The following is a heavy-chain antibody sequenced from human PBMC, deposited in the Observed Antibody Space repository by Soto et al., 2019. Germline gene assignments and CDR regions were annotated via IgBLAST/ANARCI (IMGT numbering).Heavy chain of an antibody. D-gene: IGHD7-27*01. CDR1: GGSISSGGYS. CDR2: IYHSGST. J-gene: IGHJ4*02. CDR3: ARSSTNWGLWN. V-gene: IGHV4-30-2*01. Sequence: QLQLQESCSGLVKPSQTLSLTCAVSGGSISSGGYSWSWIRQPPGKGLEWIGYIYHSGSTYYNPSLKSRVTISVDRSKNQFSLKLSSVTAADTAVYYCARSSTNWGLWNWGQGTLVTVSS.